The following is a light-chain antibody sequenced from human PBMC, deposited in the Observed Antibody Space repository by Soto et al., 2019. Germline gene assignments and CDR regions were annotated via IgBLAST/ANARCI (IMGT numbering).Light chain of an antibody. V-gene: IGKV1-5*01. CDR2: DAS. J-gene: IGKJ2*01. CDR3: QQYNSYPYT. Sequence: DIQMTQSPSTLSASVGDRVTITCRASQSVRSWLAWYQQKPGRAPKFLIYDASSLESGVPSRFSGSGSGTEFTLTISNLQPDDFATYYCQQYNSYPYTFXQGTKVDIK. CDR1: QSVRSW.